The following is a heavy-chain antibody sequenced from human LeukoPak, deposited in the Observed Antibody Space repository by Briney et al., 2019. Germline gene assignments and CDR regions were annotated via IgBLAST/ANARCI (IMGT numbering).Heavy chain of an antibody. CDR1: GYTFTSYD. CDR3: ARGGDIVLMVYADYYGMDV. CDR2: MNPNSGNT. D-gene: IGHD2-8*01. J-gene: IGHJ6*02. Sequence: ASVKVSCRAPGYTFTSYDINWVRQATGQGLEWMGWMNPNSGNTGYAQKFQGRVTMTRNTSISTAYMELSSLRSEDTAVYYCARGGDIVLMVYADYYGMDVWGQGTTVTVSS. V-gene: IGHV1-8*01.